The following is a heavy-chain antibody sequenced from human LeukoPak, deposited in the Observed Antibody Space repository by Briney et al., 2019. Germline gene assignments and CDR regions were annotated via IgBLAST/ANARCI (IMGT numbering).Heavy chain of an antibody. D-gene: IGHD2-8*01. Sequence: ASVKVSCKASGYTFTSYDINWVRQATGQGLEWMGWMNPNSGNTGYAQKFQGRVTMTRNTSISTAYMELSSLRSEDTAVYYCARGARGTPVYGVRSYYYYYYMDVWGKGTTVTISS. CDR2: MNPNSGNT. V-gene: IGHV1-8*01. J-gene: IGHJ6*03. CDR3: ARGARGTPVYGVRSYYYYYYMDV. CDR1: GYTFTSYD.